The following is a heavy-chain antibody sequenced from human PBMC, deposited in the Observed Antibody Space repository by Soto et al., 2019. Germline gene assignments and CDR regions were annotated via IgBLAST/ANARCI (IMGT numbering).Heavy chain of an antibody. V-gene: IGHV4-59*08. D-gene: IGHD3-10*01. Sequence: SETLSLTCTVSGDSISTYYWSWIRQPPGKGLEWIGYIYYSGSTNYNPSLESRVTISVDTSKNQFSLKLRSVTAADTAVYYCARQGINYYGSGSYHYYYYGMDVWGQGTTVT. CDR1: GDSISTYY. CDR3: ARQGINYYGSGSYHYYYYGMDV. CDR2: IYYSGST. J-gene: IGHJ6*02.